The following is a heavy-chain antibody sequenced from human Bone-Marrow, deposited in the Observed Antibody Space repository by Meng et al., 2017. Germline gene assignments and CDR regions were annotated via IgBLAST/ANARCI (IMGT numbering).Heavy chain of an antibody. CDR2: IYHSGST. CDR1: GGSISSSNW. CDR3: ARVSLQATIAAAGVVWFDP. Sequence: QVQLQESGPGLVKPAGTRSRTGAGAGGSISSSNWWSWVRQPPGKGLEWIGEIYHSGSTNYNPSLKSRVTISVDKSKNQFSLKLSSVTAADTAVYYCARVSLQATIAAAGVVWFDPWGQGTLVTVSS. V-gene: IGHV4-4*02. J-gene: IGHJ5*02. D-gene: IGHD6-13*01.